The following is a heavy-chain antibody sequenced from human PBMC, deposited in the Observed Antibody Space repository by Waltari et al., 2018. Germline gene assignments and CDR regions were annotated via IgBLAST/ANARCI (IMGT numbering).Heavy chain of an antibody. J-gene: IGHJ4*02. Sequence: QLHPQQWGAGLLTPSETLSLTCTIFGWSFSASPWTWVRQSPGKGLEWIGEINHLGSTNYNPSLKSRVTISLDTSKNEFALKLDSVTAADTAVYFCAKGRLWFGDLRSWGQGTQVTVSS. D-gene: IGHD3-10*01. CDR2: INHLGST. CDR1: GWSFSASP. V-gene: IGHV4-34*01. CDR3: AKGRLWFGDLRS.